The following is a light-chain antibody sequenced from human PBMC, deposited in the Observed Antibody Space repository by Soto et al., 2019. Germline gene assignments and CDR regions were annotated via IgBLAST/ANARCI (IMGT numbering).Light chain of an antibody. CDR3: QHYGSSPPVT. V-gene: IGKV3-20*01. CDR1: QSVSSNY. J-gene: IGKJ2*01. CDR2: GAS. Sequence: EIVLTQSPGTLSLSPGERATLSCRASQSVSSNYLAWYQQKPGLAPRLLIYGASSRATVIPDRFSGSGSGTDCTLSISRLEPADFAVYYCQHYGSSPPVTLGQGTKLEIK.